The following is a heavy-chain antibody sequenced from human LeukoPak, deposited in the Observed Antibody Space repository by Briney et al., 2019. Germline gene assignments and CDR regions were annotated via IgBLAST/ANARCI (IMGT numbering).Heavy chain of an antibody. V-gene: IGHV3-21*01. Sequence: GGSLRLSCAASGFTFSSYSMNWVRQAPGKGLEWVSSISSSSSYIYYADSVKGRFTISRDNAKNSLYLQMNSLRAEDTAVYYYARDSLYCSSTSCYSDAFDIWGQGTMVTVSS. CDR3: ARDSLYCSSTSCYSDAFDI. J-gene: IGHJ3*02. CDR1: GFTFSSYS. D-gene: IGHD2-2*02. CDR2: ISSSSSYI.